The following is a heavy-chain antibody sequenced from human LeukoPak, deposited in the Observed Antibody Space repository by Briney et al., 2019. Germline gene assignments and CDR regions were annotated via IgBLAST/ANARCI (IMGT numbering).Heavy chain of an antibody. D-gene: IGHD4-17*01. Sequence: GGSLRLSCAASGFTFSSYGMHWVRQAPGRGLEWVAFIRYDGSNKYYADSVKGRFTISRDNSKNTLYLQMNSLRAEDTAVYYCARDRWTVTPQFDYWGQGTLVTVSS. J-gene: IGHJ4*02. CDR1: GFTFSSYG. CDR3: ARDRWTVTPQFDY. V-gene: IGHV3-30*02. CDR2: IRYDGSNK.